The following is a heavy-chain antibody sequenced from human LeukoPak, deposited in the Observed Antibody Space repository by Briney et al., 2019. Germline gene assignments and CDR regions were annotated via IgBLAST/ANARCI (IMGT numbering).Heavy chain of an antibody. V-gene: IGHV4-34*01. D-gene: IGHD3-10*01. Sequence: SETLSLTCAVYGGSFSGYYWSWIRQPPGKGLEWIGEINHSGSTNYNPSLKSRVTISVDTSKSQFSLKLSSVTAADTAVYYCASYGSGSLDYWGQGTLVTVSS. CDR2: INHSGST. CDR1: GGSFSGYY. J-gene: IGHJ4*02. CDR3: ASYGSGSLDY.